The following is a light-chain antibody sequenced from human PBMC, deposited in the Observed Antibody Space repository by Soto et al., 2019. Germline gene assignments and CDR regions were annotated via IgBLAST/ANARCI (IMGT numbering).Light chain of an antibody. CDR2: GTS. J-gene: IGKJ5*01. Sequence: IVMTQPPATLSVSPGETATLSCRASQGVSSNLAWYQQKPGQSPRLLIYGTSTRATGIPARFSGSGSGTDFTLTISSLQPEDFATYYCQQDYSTLATFGQGTRLEIK. V-gene: IGKV3-15*01. CDR1: QGVSSN. CDR3: QQDYSTLAT.